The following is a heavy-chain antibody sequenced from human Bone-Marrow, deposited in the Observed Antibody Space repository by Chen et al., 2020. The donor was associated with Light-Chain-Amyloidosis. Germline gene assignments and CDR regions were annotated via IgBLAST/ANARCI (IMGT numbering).Heavy chain of an antibody. V-gene: IGHV3-7*01. D-gene: IGHD3-16*02. CDR1: GFTFSSYW. CDR2: IKDDGSEK. CDR3: VRRRLAYRDAFDI. J-gene: IGHJ3*02. Sequence: EEQLVESGGGLVKPGGSLRLSCAASGFTFSSYWMTWVRQAPGKGLEWVANIKDDGSEKYYVDSVKGRFSISRDNARNSLYLQMSSLRAEDTAVYYCVRRRLAYRDAFDIWGQGTMVTVSS.